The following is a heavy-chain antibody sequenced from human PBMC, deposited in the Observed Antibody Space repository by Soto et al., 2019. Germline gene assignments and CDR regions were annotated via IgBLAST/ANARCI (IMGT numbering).Heavy chain of an antibody. V-gene: IGHV4-39*01. CDR2: IYYSGST. Sequence: SETLSLTCTVSGGSISSSSYYWGWIRQPPGKGLEWIGSIYYSGSTYYNPSLKSRVTISVDTSKNQFSLKLSSVTAADTAVYYCARTGGSGWSYYYYGMDVWGKGTTVTVSS. CDR3: ARTGGSGWSYYYYGMDV. D-gene: IGHD6-19*01. J-gene: IGHJ6*04. CDR1: GGSISSSSYY.